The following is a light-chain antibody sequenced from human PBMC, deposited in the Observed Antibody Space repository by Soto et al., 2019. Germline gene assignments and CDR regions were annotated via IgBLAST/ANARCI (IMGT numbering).Light chain of an antibody. Sequence: DIQMTQSPSSLSASVGDRVTITCRASQSISSYLNWYQQKPGKAPKLLIYAASSVQSGVPSRFSGSGSGTDVTHPISSRHPEDFATYYCQQSYSTPPTFGQGNKGAIK. CDR3: QQSYSTPPT. CDR2: AAS. V-gene: IGKV1-39*01. CDR1: QSISSY. J-gene: IGKJ1*01.